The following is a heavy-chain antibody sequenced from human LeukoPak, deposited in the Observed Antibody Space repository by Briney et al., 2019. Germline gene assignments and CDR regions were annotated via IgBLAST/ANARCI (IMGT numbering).Heavy chain of an antibody. CDR3: ATIGGYCSSTSCYTY. CDR2: IIPIFGTA. J-gene: IGHJ4*02. CDR1: GGTFSSYA. V-gene: IGHV1-69*13. D-gene: IGHD2-2*02. Sequence: SVKVSCKASGGTFSSYAISWVRQAPGQGLEWMGGIIPIFGTANYAQKFQGRVMITADESTSTAYMELSSLRSEDTAVYYCATIGGYCSSTSCYTYWGQGTLVTVSS.